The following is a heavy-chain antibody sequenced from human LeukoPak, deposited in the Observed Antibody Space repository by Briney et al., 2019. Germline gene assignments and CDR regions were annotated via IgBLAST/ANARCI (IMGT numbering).Heavy chain of an antibody. CDR1: GGSISSSSYY. CDR2: IYYSGST. V-gene: IGHV4-39*07. D-gene: IGHD5-12*01. J-gene: IGHJ5*02. Sequence: SETLSPTCTVSGGSISSSSYYWGWIRQPPGKGLEWIGSIYYSGSTYYNPSLKSRVTISVDTSKNQFSLKLSSVTAADTAVYYCARGRRRGYSGLQREPNWFDPWGQGTLVTVSS. CDR3: ARGRRRGYSGLQREPNWFDP.